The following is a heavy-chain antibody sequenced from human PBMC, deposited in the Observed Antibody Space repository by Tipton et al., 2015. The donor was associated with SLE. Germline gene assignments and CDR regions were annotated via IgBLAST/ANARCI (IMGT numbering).Heavy chain of an antibody. CDR1: RGSISSGFYY. D-gene: IGHD5-12*01. CDR3: ATPREWLRRAFDI. V-gene: IGHV4-61*05. Sequence: TLSLTCTVSRGSISSGFYYWNWIRQPPGKGLEWIGYMFHNGNTNYNPSLKNRVTISVDKSKNQFSLKLSSVTAADTAVYYCATPREWLRRAFDIWGQGTMVTVSS. CDR2: MFHNGNT. J-gene: IGHJ3*02.